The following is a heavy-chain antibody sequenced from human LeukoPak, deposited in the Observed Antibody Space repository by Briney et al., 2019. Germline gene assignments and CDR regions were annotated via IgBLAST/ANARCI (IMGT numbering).Heavy chain of an antibody. CDR3: AKALLWFGELSEFDP. CDR2: ISSSSSYI. V-gene: IGHV3-21*04. J-gene: IGHJ5*02. Sequence: GGSLSLSCAASGFTFSSYSMNWVREAPEKGVEWVSSISSSSSYIYYADSVKGRFTISRDNAKNSLHLQINRLRAEDTAVYYCAKALLWFGELSEFDPWGQGTLVTVFS. D-gene: IGHD3-10*01. CDR1: GFTFSSYS.